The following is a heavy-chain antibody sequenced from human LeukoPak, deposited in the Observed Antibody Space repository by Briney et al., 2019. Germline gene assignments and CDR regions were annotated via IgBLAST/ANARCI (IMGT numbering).Heavy chain of an antibody. CDR1: GGSFSDYY. D-gene: IGHD6-6*01. CDR2: INHSGST. V-gene: IGHV4-34*01. CDR3: AREYPLTY. J-gene: IGHJ4*02. Sequence: SETLSLTCAVYGGSFSDYYWSWIRQPPGKGLEWIGEINHSGSTNYNPSLKSRVTISLDTSKNQFSLRLSSVTAADTAVYYCAREYPLTYWGQGTLVTVSS.